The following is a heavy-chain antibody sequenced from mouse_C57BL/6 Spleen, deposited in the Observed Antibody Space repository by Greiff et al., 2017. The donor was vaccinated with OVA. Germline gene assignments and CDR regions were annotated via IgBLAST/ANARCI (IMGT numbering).Heavy chain of an antibody. Sequence: QVQLKQPGAELVKPGASAKLSCKASGYTFTSYWMHWVKQRPGQGLEWIGMIHPNSGSTNYNEKFKSKATLTVDKSSSTAYMQLSSLTSEDSAVYYCARWGYYYAMDYWGQGTSVTVSS. CDR1: GYTFTSYW. CDR2: IHPNSGST. CDR3: ARWGYYYAMDY. J-gene: IGHJ4*01. V-gene: IGHV1-64*01.